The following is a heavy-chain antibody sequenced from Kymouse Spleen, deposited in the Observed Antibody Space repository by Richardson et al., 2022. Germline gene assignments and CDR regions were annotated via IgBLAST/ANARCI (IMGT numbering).Heavy chain of an antibody. CDR2: INHSGST. CDR3: ARGSSWYAFDI. D-gene: IGHD6-13*01. V-gene: IGHV4-34*01. CDR1: GGSFSGYY. Sequence: QVQLQQWGAGLLKPSETLSLTCAVYGGSFSGYYWSWIRQPPGKGLEWIGEINHSGSTNYNPSLKSRVTISVDTSKNQFSLKLSSVTAADTAVYYCARGSSWYAFDIWGQGTMVTVSS. J-gene: IGHJ3*02.